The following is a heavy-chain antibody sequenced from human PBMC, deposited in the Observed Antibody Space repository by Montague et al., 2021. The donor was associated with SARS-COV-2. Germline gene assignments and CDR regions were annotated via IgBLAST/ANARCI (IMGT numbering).Heavy chain of an antibody. V-gene: IGHV4-61*02. D-gene: IGHD3-3*01. CDR3: AREGFVEITIFGVAQGWYSDL. CDR2: IYTSGST. J-gene: IGHJ2*01. Sequence: TLSLTCTVSGGSISSGSYYWSWIRQPAGKGLEWIGRIYTSGSTNYNPSLKSRVTISVDTSKNQFSLKLSSVTAADTVVYYCAREGFVEITIFGVAQGWYSDLWGRGTLVTVSS. CDR1: GGSISSGSYY.